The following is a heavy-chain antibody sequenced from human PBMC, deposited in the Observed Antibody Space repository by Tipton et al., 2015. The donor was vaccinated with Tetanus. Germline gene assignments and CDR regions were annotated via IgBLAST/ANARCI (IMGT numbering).Heavy chain of an antibody. CDR3: ATVGLVTASVKY. J-gene: IGHJ4*01. CDR2: FYSTQRT. D-gene: IGHD2-21*02. V-gene: IGHV4-31*03. CDR1: GASINTGGYL. Sequence: TLSLTCTVSGASINTGGYLWTWLRQHRGEGLEWIGYFYSTQRTSSSPSLKSRVHISVDTSKNQLSLSLTSVTAADTAVYYCATVGLVTASVKYWGQGTLVTVSS.